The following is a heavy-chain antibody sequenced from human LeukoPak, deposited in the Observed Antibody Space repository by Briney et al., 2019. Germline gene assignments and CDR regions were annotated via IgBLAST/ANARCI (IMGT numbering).Heavy chain of an antibody. J-gene: IGHJ1*01. CDR2: INPNSRGT. D-gene: IGHD3-3*01. Sequence: GASVKVSCKASGYTFTGYYMHWVRQAPGQGLEWMGWINPNSRGTNYAQKFQGRVTMTRDTSISTAYMELSRLRSDDTAVYYCARGYKGITIFGVVVRPAEYFQHWGQGTLVTVSS. V-gene: IGHV1-2*02. CDR3: ARGYKGITIFGVVVRPAEYFQH. CDR1: GYTFTGYY.